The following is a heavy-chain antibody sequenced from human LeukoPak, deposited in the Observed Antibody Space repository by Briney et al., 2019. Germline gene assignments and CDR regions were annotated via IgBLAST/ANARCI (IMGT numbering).Heavy chain of an antibody. J-gene: IGHJ3*02. CDR2: MNPNSGNT. V-gene: IGHV1-8*01. Sequence: ASVTVSCKASGYTFTSYDINWVRQAAGQGLEWMGWMNPNSGNTGYAQKFQGRVTITADKSTSTAYMELSSLRSEDTVVYYCASQAGIAVARDAFDIWGQGTMVTVSS. CDR1: GYTFTSYD. D-gene: IGHD6-19*01. CDR3: ASQAGIAVARDAFDI.